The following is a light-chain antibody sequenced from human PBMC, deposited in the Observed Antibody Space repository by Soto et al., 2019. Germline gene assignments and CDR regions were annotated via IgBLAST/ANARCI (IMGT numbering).Light chain of an antibody. Sequence: EIVLMQSPGTLSLSPGERATLSCRASQTMTRAYVAWYQQKPGQAPRLLIYGASTRATGIPARFSGSGSGTEFTLTISSLQSEDFAVYYCQQYNNWWTFGQGTKV. CDR1: QTMTRA. V-gene: IGKV3-15*01. CDR2: GAS. CDR3: QQYNNWWT. J-gene: IGKJ1*01.